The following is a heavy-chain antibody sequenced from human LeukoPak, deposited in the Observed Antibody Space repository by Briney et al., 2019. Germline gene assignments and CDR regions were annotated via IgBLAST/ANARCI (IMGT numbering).Heavy chain of an antibody. CDR3: AKAGGKAYSSSWYRSLESD. CDR2: ISGSGGST. V-gene: IGHV3-23*01. CDR1: GFTFSSYA. D-gene: IGHD6-13*01. Sequence: GGSLRLSCAASGFTFSSYAMSWVRQAPGKGLEWVSAISGSGGSTYYADSVKGRFTISRDNSKNTLYLQMNSLRAEDMAVYYCAKAGGKAYSSSWYRSLESDWGQGTLVTVSS. J-gene: IGHJ4*02.